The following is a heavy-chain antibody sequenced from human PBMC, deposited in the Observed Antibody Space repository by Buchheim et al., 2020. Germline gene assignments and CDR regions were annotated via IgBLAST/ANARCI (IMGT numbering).Heavy chain of an antibody. J-gene: IGHJ6*02. CDR1: GFIFSSNW. D-gene: IGHD4-17*01. Sequence: EVQLVESGGGLVQPGGSLRLSCAASGFIFSSNWMHWVRQAPGKGLVWVSRINSDGSSVFYADSVKGRFTISRDNAKNMLYLQMNSLRAEDTAVYYCARGGDDYGDYYGLDVWGQGTT. CDR3: ARGGDDYGDYYGLDV. CDR2: INSDGSSV. V-gene: IGHV3-74*01.